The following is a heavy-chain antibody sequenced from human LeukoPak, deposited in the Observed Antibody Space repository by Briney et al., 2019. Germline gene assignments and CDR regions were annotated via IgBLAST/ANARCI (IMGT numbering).Heavy chain of an antibody. CDR1: GYTLTSYG. CDR2: ISSYNGNT. D-gene: IGHD3-22*01. V-gene: IGHV1-18*01. J-gene: IGHJ5*02. Sequence: ASVKVSCKASGYTLTSYGISWLRQAPGQGLEGMGWISSYNGNTNYAQKLQGRVTMTTDTSTSTAYMELRSLRSDDTAVYYCARDLSYYYDSSGYPDDNWFDPWGQGTLVTVSS. CDR3: ARDLSYYYDSSGYPDDNWFDP.